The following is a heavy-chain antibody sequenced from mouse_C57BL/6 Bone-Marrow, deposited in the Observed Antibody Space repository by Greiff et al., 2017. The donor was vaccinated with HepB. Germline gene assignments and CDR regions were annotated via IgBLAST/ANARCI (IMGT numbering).Heavy chain of an antibody. Sequence: VQLQQSGPELVKPGASVKIPCKASGYTFTDYNMDWVKQSHGKSLEWIGDINPNNGGTIYNQKFKGKATLTVDKSSSTAYMELRSLTSEDTAVYYCARRNYSRDYYAMDYWGQGTSVTVSS. J-gene: IGHJ4*01. V-gene: IGHV1-18*01. CDR2: INPNNGGT. D-gene: IGHD2-1*01. CDR3: ARRNYSRDYYAMDY. CDR1: GYTFTDYN.